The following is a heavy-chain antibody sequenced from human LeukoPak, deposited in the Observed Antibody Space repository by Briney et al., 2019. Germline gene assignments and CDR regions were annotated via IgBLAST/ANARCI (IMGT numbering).Heavy chain of an antibody. CDR1: GFTFSSYA. Sequence: GGSLRLSCAASGFTFSSYAMSWVRQAPGKGLEWVSAISGSGGSTYYADSVKGRFTISRDNAKNSLYLQMNSLRAEDTAMYYCARDLRLVEMASIYFDYWGQGTLVTVSS. CDR2: ISGSGGST. V-gene: IGHV3-23*01. J-gene: IGHJ4*02. CDR3: ARDLRLVEMASIYFDY. D-gene: IGHD5-24*01.